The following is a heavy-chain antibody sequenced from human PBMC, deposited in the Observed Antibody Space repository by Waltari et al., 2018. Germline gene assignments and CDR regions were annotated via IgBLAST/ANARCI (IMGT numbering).Heavy chain of an antibody. Sequence: EVQLVGSGGGLVKPGGSLRLSCAASGFTFSSYTMNWVRQAPGKGRGWVSSISSGSSYIYYADSVKGRFTSSRDSAKNSLYLQMSGLRVEDTAVYYCAREWGVMVGTAGFYFDYWGQGALVTVSS. CDR2: ISSGSSYI. CDR3: AREWGVMVGTAGFYFDY. CDR1: GFTFSSYT. J-gene: IGHJ4*02. V-gene: IGHV3-21*01. D-gene: IGHD2-15*01.